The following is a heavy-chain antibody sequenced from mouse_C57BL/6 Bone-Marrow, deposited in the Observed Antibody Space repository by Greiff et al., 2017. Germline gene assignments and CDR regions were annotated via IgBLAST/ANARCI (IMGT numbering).Heavy chain of an antibody. D-gene: IGHD1-1*01. Sequence: EVMLVESGGGLVQPGESLKLSCASNEYEFPSHDMSWVRKTPEKKLELVAAFTSDGGSPYYPYTMDRRSIFSRANTKTTLYLQMSGLRSKDTALSYCARPSYYDNSLWYFDVWGTRTTVTISS. CDR3: ARPSYYDNSLWYFDV. J-gene: IGHJ1*03. CDR1: EYEFPSHD. V-gene: IGHV5-2*03. CDR2: FTSDGGSP.